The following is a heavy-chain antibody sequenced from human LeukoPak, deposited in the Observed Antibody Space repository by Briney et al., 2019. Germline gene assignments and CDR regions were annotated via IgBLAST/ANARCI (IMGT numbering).Heavy chain of an antibody. CDR1: GGSISSYY. D-gene: IGHD2-21*01. Sequence: PSETLSLTCTVSGGSISSYYWSWIRQPPGKVLEWIGEINHSGSTNYNPSLKSRVTISVDTSKNQFSLKLSSVTAADTAVYYCARAPQRSYQHNWFDPWGQGTLVTVSS. J-gene: IGHJ5*02. V-gene: IGHV4-34*01. CDR2: INHSGST. CDR3: ARAPQRSYQHNWFDP.